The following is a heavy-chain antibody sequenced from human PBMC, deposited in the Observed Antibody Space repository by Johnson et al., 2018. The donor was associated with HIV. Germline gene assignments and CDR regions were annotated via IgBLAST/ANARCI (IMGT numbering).Heavy chain of an antibody. CDR1: GFTVSSNY. D-gene: IGHD3-22*01. CDR2: ISGSGGST. V-gene: IGHV3-23*04. J-gene: IGHJ3*02. CDR3: AKDQASGYYCDAFDI. Sequence: VQLVESGGGLVQPGGSLRLSCAASGFTVSSNYMSWVRQAPGKGLEWVSVISGSGGSTYYADSVKGWFTISRDNSKNTLYLQMNSLRAEDTAVYYCAKDQASGYYCDAFDIWGQGTMVTVSS.